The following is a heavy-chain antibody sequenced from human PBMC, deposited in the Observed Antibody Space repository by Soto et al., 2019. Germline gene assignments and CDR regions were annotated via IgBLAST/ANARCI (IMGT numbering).Heavy chain of an antibody. J-gene: IGHJ6*02. CDR1: GFTFSSYA. Sequence: GGSLRLSCAASGFTFSSYAMSWVRQAPGKGLEWVSAVSGSGGSTYYADSLKGRFSISRDNSKNTLYLQMNSLRAEDTAVSYSAKGRSYYYYYGVDVWGQGTTVTVSS. CDR3: AKGRSYYYYYGVDV. V-gene: IGHV3-23*01. CDR2: VSGSGGST.